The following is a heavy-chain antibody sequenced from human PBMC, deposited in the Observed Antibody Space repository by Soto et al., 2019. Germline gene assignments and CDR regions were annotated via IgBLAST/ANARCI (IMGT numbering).Heavy chain of an antibody. V-gene: IGHV4-59*01. CDR3: ARDRKWLRSSSGYYYYYMDV. D-gene: IGHD5-12*01. Sequence: SETLSLTCTVSGGSISSYYWSWIRQPPGKGLEWIGYIYYSGSTNYNPSLKSRVTISVDTSKNQFSLKLSSVTAADTAVYYWARDRKWLRSSSGYYYYYMDVWGKGTTVTVSS. CDR1: GGSISSYY. J-gene: IGHJ6*03. CDR2: IYYSGST.